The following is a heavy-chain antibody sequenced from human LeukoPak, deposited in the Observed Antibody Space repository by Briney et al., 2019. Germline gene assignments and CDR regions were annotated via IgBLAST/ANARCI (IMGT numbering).Heavy chain of an antibody. V-gene: IGHV1-18*01. CDR1: GYTFTSYG. Sequence: ASVKVSCKASGYTFTSYGISWVRQAPGQGLEWMGWISAYNGNTNYAQKLQGRVTMTTDTSTSTAYMELSRLRSDDTAVYYCARVQRVLLWFGELAPVSQYFDYWGQGTLVTVSS. CDR2: ISAYNGNT. J-gene: IGHJ4*02. D-gene: IGHD3-10*01. CDR3: ARVQRVLLWFGELAPVSQYFDY.